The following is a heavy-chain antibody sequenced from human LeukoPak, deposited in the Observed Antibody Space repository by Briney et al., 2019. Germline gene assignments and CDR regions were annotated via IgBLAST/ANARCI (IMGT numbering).Heavy chain of an antibody. D-gene: IGHD3-3*01. V-gene: IGHV1-3*01. CDR3: AGSAPITIFGVVSYGMDV. CDR1: GYTFTSYA. J-gene: IGHJ6*02. CDR2: INAGNGNT. Sequence: ASVKVSCKDSGYTFTSYAMHWVRQAPGQRLEWMGWINAGNGNTKYSQKFQGRVTITRDTSASTAYMELSSLRSEDTAVYYCAGSAPITIFGVVSYGMDVWGQGTTVTVSS.